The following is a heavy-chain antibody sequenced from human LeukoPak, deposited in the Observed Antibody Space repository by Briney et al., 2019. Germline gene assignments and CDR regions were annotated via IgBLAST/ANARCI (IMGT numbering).Heavy chain of an antibody. V-gene: IGHV3-30*18. D-gene: IGHD5-18*01. CDR2: ISYDGSNK. Sequence: QPGRSLRLSCAASGFTFSSYGMHWVRQAPGKGLEWVAVISYDGSNKYYADSVKGRFTISRDNSKNTLYLQMNSLRAEGTAVYYCAKDLAGYSYGYEVDYWGQGTLVTVSS. J-gene: IGHJ4*02. CDR3: AKDLAGYSYGYEVDY. CDR1: GFTFSSYG.